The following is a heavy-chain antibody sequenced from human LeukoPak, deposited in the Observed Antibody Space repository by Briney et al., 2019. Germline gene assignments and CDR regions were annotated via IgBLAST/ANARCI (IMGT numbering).Heavy chain of an antibody. CDR2: IKRKPDGGTT. CDR3: ARVGYCSGGSCYSGDLGIDY. D-gene: IGHD2-15*01. Sequence: GGSLRLSCAASGFTFSDAWMSWVRQAPGKGLEWVGRIKRKPDGGTTDYAAPVKGRFTISRDDSKNTLYLQMNSLRAEDTAVYYCARVGYCSGGSCYSGDLGIDYWGQGTLVTVSS. J-gene: IGHJ4*02. CDR1: GFTFSDAW. V-gene: IGHV3-15*01.